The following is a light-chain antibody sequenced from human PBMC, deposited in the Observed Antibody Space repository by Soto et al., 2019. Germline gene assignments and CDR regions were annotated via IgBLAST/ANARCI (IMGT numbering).Light chain of an antibody. CDR1: QDIRTE. Sequence: AIQMTQSPSSLSASVGDRITITCRASQDIRTELGWYQQKPGTAPTLLIYGTSTLQSGVPSRFSGSGSGTDFTRTISSLQPEDFATYYCLQDYNYPRTFGQGTKVETK. CDR3: LQDYNYPRT. V-gene: IGKV1-6*01. CDR2: GTS. J-gene: IGKJ1*01.